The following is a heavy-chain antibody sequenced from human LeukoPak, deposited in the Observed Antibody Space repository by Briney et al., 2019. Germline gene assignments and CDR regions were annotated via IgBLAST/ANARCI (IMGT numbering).Heavy chain of an antibody. Sequence: SGGSLRLSCAAYGFNFNDYAMHWVRQAPGKGLEWVSGISWNSGSKGYADSVKGRFTISRDNDKKSLYLQMNSLRPEDTALYYCAKATGDWYFDLWGRGTLVSVSS. CDR3: AKATGDWYFDL. J-gene: IGHJ2*01. CDR2: ISWNSGSK. CDR1: GFNFNDYA. V-gene: IGHV3-9*01. D-gene: IGHD7-27*01.